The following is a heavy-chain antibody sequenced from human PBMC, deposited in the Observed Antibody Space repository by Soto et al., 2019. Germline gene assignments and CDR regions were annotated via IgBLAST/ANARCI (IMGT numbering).Heavy chain of an antibody. J-gene: IGHJ1*01. Sequence: PLETLSLTCTVSGVSISSYYWSWIRQPPGKGLEWIGYIYYSGTTNYNPSLKSRVTISVDTSKNQFSLKLSSVTAADTAVYYCVRGGYYDSGVNPIQHWGQGTLVTVSS. CDR3: VRGGYYDSGVNPIQH. V-gene: IGHV4-59*01. CDR1: GVSISSYY. CDR2: IYYSGTT. D-gene: IGHD3-22*01.